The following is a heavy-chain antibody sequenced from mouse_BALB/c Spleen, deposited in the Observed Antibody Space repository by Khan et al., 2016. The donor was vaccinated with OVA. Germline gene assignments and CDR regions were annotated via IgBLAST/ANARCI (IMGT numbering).Heavy chain of an antibody. J-gene: IGHJ4*01. CDR3: ARQNYYGYAMDY. D-gene: IGHD1-1*01. CDR1: GYSITSDYA. V-gene: IGHV3-2*02. Sequence: VQLKQSGPGLVKPSQSLSLTCTVTGYSITSDYAWNWIRQFPGNKLEWMGYISYSGTTSYNPSLKSRISITRDTSKNQFFLQLNSVTSEDTATYCCARQNYYGYAMDYWGQGTSVTVSS. CDR2: ISYSGTT.